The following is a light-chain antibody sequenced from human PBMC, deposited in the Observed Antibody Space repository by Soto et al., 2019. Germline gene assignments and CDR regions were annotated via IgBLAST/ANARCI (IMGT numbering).Light chain of an antibody. V-gene: IGKV3-15*01. CDR1: QSVRNN. CDR2: YAS. J-gene: IGKJ5*01. Sequence: EIMMTQSPATLSVSPGERATLSCRASQSVRNNLAWYQQKPGQAPRLLLYYASTRATGVPARFSGSGSGTEFTLTISSLQSEDLALYYCQQYNNWPPITFGQGTRLEIK. CDR3: QQYNNWPPIT.